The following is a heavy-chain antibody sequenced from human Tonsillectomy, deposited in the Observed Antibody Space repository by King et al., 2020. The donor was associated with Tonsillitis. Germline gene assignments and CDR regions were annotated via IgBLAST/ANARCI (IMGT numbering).Heavy chain of an antibody. Sequence: QLQESGPGLVKPSETLSLSCTVSGGSMSSYYWSWIRQPPGKGLEWIAYVYYTGSSNYNPSLKSRVTISVDTSKKEFSLKLSSVTAADTAVYYCARGGIGVLVKAVDVWDQGTTVTVSS. CDR2: VYYTGSS. V-gene: IGHV4-59*01. CDR1: GGSMSSYY. CDR3: ARGGIGVLVKAVDV. D-gene: IGHD3-3*01. J-gene: IGHJ6*02.